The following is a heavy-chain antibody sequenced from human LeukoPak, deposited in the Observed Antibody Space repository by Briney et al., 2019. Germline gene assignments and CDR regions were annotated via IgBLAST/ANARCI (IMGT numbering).Heavy chain of an antibody. J-gene: IGHJ4*02. Sequence: SVKVSCKASGGTFSSYAISWVRQAPGQGLEWMGGIIPIFGTASYAQKFQGRVTMTRDMSTSTVYMELSSLRSEDTAVYHCARAWSGGHNYFGGYWGQGTLVTVSS. CDR1: GGTFSSYA. CDR2: IIPIFGTA. V-gene: IGHV1-69*05. D-gene: IGHD5-24*01. CDR3: ARAWSGGHNYFGGY.